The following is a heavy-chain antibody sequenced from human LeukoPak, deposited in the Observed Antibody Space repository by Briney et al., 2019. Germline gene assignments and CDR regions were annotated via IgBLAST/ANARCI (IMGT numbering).Heavy chain of an antibody. Sequence: PSETLSLTCAVYGGSFSGYYWSWIRQPPGKGLEWIGEINHSGSTDYNPSLKSRVTISVDTSKNQFSLKLSSVTAADTAVYYCARGRGAFDIWGQGTMVTVSS. CDR3: ARGRGAFDI. D-gene: IGHD5-12*01. CDR1: GGSFSGYY. V-gene: IGHV4-34*01. J-gene: IGHJ3*02. CDR2: INHSGST.